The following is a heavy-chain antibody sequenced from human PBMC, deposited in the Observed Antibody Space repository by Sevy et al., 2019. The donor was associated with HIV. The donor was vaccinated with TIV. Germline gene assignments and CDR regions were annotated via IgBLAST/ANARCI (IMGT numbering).Heavy chain of an antibody. Sequence: GGSLRLSCAASGFTFSSYWMSWVRQAPGKGLEWVANIKQDGSEKYYVDSVKGRFTISRDNAKNSLYLQMNSLRAEDTAVYYCAREGGILTGYYGGYYMDVWGKGTTVTVSS. CDR3: AREGGILTGYYGGYYMDV. CDR2: IKQDGSEK. V-gene: IGHV3-7*01. D-gene: IGHD3-9*01. J-gene: IGHJ6*03. CDR1: GFTFSSYW.